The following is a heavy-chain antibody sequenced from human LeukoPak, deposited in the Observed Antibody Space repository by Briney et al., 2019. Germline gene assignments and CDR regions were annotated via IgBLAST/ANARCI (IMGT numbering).Heavy chain of an antibody. CDR1: GYTFTGYY. J-gene: IGHJ4*02. Sequence: ASVKVSCKASGYTFTGYYMHWVRQAPGQGLEWMGWINPNSGGTNYAQKFQGRVTMTRDTSISTAYMELSRLRSDDTAVYYRARGTRPYCSGGSCYLDYWGQGTLVTVSS. CDR3: ARGTRPYCSGGSCYLDY. CDR2: INPNSGGT. D-gene: IGHD2-15*01. V-gene: IGHV1-2*02.